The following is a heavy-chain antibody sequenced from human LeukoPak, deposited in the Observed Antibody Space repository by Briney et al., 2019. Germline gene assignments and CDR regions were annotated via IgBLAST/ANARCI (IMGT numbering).Heavy chain of an antibody. CDR2: IQYDGSNE. CDR1: GFTFDDYA. V-gene: IGHV3-30*02. J-gene: IGHJ6*03. Sequence: PGGSLRLSCAASGFTFDDYAMHWVRQAPGKGLEWVAYIQYDGSNEQYAHSVRGRFSISRDSSKNTLYLQMNSLRAEDTAVYYCAKDRCSNGIGCYYYYMDLWGKGTTVTISS. D-gene: IGHD2-8*01. CDR3: AKDRCSNGIGCYYYYMDL.